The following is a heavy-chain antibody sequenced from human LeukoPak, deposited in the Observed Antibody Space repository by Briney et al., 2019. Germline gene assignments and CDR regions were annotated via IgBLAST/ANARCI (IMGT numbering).Heavy chain of an antibody. CDR3: ARLASGMTY. Sequence: SGTLSLTCAVSGGSISSSNWWSWVRQPPGKGLGWIGEIYYDETTNYYSSLKSRVTLSVDKSKNQLSLKLTSVTAADTAVYYCARLASGMTYWGQGTLVTVSS. D-gene: IGHD3-10*01. CDR1: GGSISSSNW. J-gene: IGHJ4*02. CDR2: IYYDETT. V-gene: IGHV4-4*02.